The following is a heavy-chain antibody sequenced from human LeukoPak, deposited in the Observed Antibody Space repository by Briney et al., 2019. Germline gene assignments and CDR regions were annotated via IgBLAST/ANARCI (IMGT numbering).Heavy chain of an antibody. CDR2: INPNSGGT. Sequence: EASVKVSCKASGYTFTGYYMHWVRQAPGQGLEWMGWINPNSGGTNYAQKFQGWVTITSDTSANTVYMELSSLRSEDTAVYYCARGDFYYDSSDPWGQGTLVTVSS. V-gene: IGHV1-2*04. J-gene: IGHJ5*02. D-gene: IGHD3-22*01. CDR3: ARGDFYYDSSDP. CDR1: GYTFTGYY.